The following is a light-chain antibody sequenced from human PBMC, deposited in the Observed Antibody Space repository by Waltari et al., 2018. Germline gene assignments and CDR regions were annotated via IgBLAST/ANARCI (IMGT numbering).Light chain of an antibody. CDR3: QQNSNWPLT. CDR1: QSVSSS. V-gene: IGKV3D-15*01. J-gene: IGKJ4*01. Sequence: EIVMTQSLATLSLSPGERATLSCRASQSVSSSLAWYQQKPGQAPRLLVYGASSRATGIPDRFSGSGSGTEFTLTISSLEPEDVAVYYCQQNSNWPLTFGGGTKVEIK. CDR2: GAS.